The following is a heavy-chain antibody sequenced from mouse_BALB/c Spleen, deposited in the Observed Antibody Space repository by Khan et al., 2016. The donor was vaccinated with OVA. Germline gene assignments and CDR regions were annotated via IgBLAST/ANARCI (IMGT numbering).Heavy chain of an antibody. Sequence: EVELVESGGGLVQPGGSLKLSCAASGFTFSSYGMPWVRQTPDKRLELVATINSNGGSTYYPDSVKGRFTISRDNANNTLYLQMSSLKSEDTAMYYCARMARTINWGQGTTLTVSS. CDR3: ARMARTIN. CDR2: INSNGGST. CDR1: GFTFSSYG. V-gene: IGHV5-6-3*01. J-gene: IGHJ2*01.